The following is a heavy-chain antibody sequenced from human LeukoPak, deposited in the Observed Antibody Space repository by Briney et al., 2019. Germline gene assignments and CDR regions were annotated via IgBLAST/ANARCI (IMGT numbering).Heavy chain of an antibody. CDR3: ARGGEGDFWSGYYIEGWFDP. CDR1: GGSFSGYY. V-gene: IGHV4-34*01. D-gene: IGHD3-3*01. Sequence: SETLSLTCAAYGGSFSGYYWSWIRQPPGKGLEWIGEINHSGSTNYNPSLKSRVTTSVDTSKNQFSLKLSSVTAADTAVYYCARGGEGDFWSGYYIEGWFDPWGQGTLVTVSS. CDR2: INHSGST. J-gene: IGHJ5*02.